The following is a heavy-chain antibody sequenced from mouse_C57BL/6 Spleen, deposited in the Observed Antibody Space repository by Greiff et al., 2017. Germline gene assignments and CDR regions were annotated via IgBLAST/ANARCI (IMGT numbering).Heavy chain of an antibody. Sequence: VKLMESGPGLVQPSQSLSITCTVSGFSLTSYGVHWVRQSPGKGLEWLGVIWSGGSTDYNAAFISRLSISKDNSKSQVFFKMNSLQADDTAIYYCARMAFAYWGQGTLVTVSA. CDR3: ARMAFAY. CDR1: GFSLTSYG. CDR2: IWSGGST. V-gene: IGHV2-2*01. J-gene: IGHJ3*01.